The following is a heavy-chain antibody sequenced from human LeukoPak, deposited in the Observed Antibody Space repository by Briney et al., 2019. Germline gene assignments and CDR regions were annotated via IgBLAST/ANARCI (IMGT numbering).Heavy chain of an antibody. V-gene: IGHV4-39*01. CDR2: IYYSGST. D-gene: IGHD5-12*01. J-gene: IGHJ4*02. CDR3: ARGGRYSGYDYPVDY. CDR1: GGSISSSSYY. Sequence: SVTLSLTCTVSGGSISSSSYYWGWIRQPPGKGLVWIVSIYYSGSTYYNPSLKSRVTISVDTSKNQFSLKLSSVTAADTAVYCCARGGRYSGYDYPVDYWGQGTLVTVSS.